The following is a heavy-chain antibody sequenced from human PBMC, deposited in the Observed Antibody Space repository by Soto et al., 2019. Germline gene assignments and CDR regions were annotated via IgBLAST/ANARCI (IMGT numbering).Heavy chain of an antibody. CDR3: AKGYYDILTGYFISADY. J-gene: IGHJ4*02. Sequence: GGSLRLSCAASGFTFSSYAMSWVRQAPGKGLEWVSAISGSGGSTYYADSVKGRFTISRDNSKNTLYLQMNSLRAEDTAVYYCAKGYYDILTGYFISADYWGQGTLVTVSS. D-gene: IGHD3-9*01. CDR2: ISGSGGST. CDR1: GFTFSSYA. V-gene: IGHV3-23*01.